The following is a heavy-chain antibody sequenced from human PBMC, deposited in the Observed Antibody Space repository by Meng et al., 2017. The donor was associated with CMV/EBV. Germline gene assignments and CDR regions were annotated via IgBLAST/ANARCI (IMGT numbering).Heavy chain of an antibody. D-gene: IGHD3-16*01. CDR2: IYPGDSDT. CDR3: ARLCFPGAGGECYYYGMDA. J-gene: IGHJ6*02. CDR1: GYSFTSYW. V-gene: IGHV5-51*01. Sequence: GESLKISCKGSGYSFTSYWIGWVRQMPGKGLEWMGIIYPGDSDTRYSPSFQGQVTISADKSISTAYLQWSSLKASDTAMYYCARLCFPGAGGECYYYGMDAWGQGTTVTVSS.